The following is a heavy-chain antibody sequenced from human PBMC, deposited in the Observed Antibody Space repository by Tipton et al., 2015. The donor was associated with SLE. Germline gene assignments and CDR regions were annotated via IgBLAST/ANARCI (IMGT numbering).Heavy chain of an antibody. CDR1: GFVFGDYA. CDR3: ARGKYYFDY. D-gene: IGHD2/OR15-2a*01. CDR2: INEYGSEK. Sequence: SLRLSCTASGFVFGDYAMGWVRQAPGKGLEWVANINEYGSEKHYVDSLKERLTISRDNAKKSVYLQMNSLRAEDTAVYYCARGKYYFDYWGQGALVTISS. J-gene: IGHJ4*02. V-gene: IGHV3-7*01.